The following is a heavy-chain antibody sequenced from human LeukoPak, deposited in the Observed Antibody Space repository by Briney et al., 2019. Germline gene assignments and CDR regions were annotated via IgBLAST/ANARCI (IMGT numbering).Heavy chain of an antibody. CDR3: AREASGYSRDF. V-gene: IGHV3-33*01. J-gene: IGHJ4*02. Sequence: QTGGSLRLSCAASGFTFSTFGMHWLRQAPGKGLEWVAGIWRDGSRKHYGDSVKGRLTISRDNSNNTLFLQMNSLRAEDAAVYYCAREASGYSRDFWGQGTLVIVSS. CDR2: IWRDGSRK. CDR1: GFTFSTFG. D-gene: IGHD3-3*01.